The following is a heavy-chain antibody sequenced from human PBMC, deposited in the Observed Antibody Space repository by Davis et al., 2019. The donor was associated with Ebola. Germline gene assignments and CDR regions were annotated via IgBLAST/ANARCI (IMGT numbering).Heavy chain of an antibody. J-gene: IGHJ4*02. CDR2: VGAAGDT. Sequence: GESLKISCAASGFSFNDYDMHWVRQATGKGLEWVSSVGAAGDTYHSDSVKGRFTISRDIGTNSLYLQMNSLRAGDTALYYCARAPAYRSNWHLFFDHWGQGSLVTVSS. V-gene: IGHV3-13*01. CDR3: ARAPAYRSNWHLFFDH. D-gene: IGHD6-13*01. CDR1: GFSFNDYD.